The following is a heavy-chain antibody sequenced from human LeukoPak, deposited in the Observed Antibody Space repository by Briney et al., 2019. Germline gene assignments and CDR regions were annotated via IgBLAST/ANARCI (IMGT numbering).Heavy chain of an antibody. CDR2: ISSSSSYI. CDR3: ARDGGVVYSFYYMDV. D-gene: IGHD3-16*01. Sequence: GGSLRLSCAASGFTFSSYSMNWVRQAPGKGLEWVSSISSSSSYIYYADSVKGRFTISRDNAKNSLYLQMNSLRAEDTAVYYCARDGGVVYSFYYMDVWGKGTTVTVSS. V-gene: IGHV3-21*01. CDR1: GFTFSSYS. J-gene: IGHJ6*03.